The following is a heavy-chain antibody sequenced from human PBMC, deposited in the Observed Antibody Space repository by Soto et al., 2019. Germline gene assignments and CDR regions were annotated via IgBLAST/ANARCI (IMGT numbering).Heavy chain of an antibody. Sequence: QVQLVESGGGVVQPGRSLRLSCVASGFTFSNYGMHWVRQAPGSGTQWVRQPPGKGLEWVAVISNDGRSKYYADSVKGRFTSSRDNSKDTLYLQMDNLRDEDTALYYCAKQMGEGGLDDPWGQGTLVTVSS. J-gene: IGHJ5*02. CDR2: ISNDGRSK. V-gene: IGHV3-30*18. CDR1: GFTFSNYG. CDR3: AKQMGEGGLDDP. D-gene: IGHD4-17*01.